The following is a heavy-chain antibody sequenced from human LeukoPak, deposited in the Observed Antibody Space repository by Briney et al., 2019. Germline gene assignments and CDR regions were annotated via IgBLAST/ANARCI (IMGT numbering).Heavy chain of an antibody. CDR1: GYTFTSYG. CDR2: ISAYNGNT. Sequence: ASVKVSCKASGYTFTSYGISWVRQAPGQGLEWMGWISAYNGNTNYAQKLQGRVTMTTDTSTSTAYMELRSLRSDDTAVYYCARSNSYYYDSSGFDYWGQGTLVTVSS. CDR3: ARSNSYYYDSSGFDY. V-gene: IGHV1-18*01. D-gene: IGHD3-22*01. J-gene: IGHJ4*02.